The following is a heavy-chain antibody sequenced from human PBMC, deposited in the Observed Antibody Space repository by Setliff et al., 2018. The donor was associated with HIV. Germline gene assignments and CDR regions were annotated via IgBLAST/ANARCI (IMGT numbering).Heavy chain of an antibody. V-gene: IGHV4-34*01. CDR2: INHSGSI. J-gene: IGHJ4*02. CDR1: GGSFSGNY. CDR3: ARDSNDYSYYGLFDS. Sequence: SETLSLTCAVYGGSFSGNYWSWIRQPPGKGLEWIGEINHSGSINRNPSLMGRVTMSVDTAKNQFSLELSSVTAADTAVYYCARDSNDYSYYGLFDSWGQGTLVTVSS. D-gene: IGHD4-4*01.